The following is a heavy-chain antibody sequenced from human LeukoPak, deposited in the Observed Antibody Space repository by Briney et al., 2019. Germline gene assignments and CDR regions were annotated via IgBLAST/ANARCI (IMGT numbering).Heavy chain of an antibody. CDR1: GFTFTNYG. Sequence: GGSLRLSCAASGFTFTNYGMNWVRQAPGKGLEWVSAISGSGSNTYYADSVEGRFTISRDNSKNTLYLQMNSLRAEDTAIYYCVRHDWFDPWGQGTLVTVSS. V-gene: IGHV3-23*01. J-gene: IGHJ5*02. CDR2: ISGSGSNT. CDR3: VRHDWFDP.